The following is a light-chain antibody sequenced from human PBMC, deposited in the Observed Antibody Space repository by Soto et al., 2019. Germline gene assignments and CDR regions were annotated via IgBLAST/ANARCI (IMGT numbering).Light chain of an antibody. Sequence: QSALTQPASVSGSPGQSITISCTGTSSDVGAYNYVSWYQQHPGKAPKLIIYDVSNRPSGVSDRFSGSKSGNTASLTVSGLQAEDEGYYYCNSFTSATYTTPYAFGTGTKLTVL. J-gene: IGLJ1*01. CDR1: SSDVGAYNY. CDR3: NSFTSATYTTPYA. CDR2: DVS. V-gene: IGLV2-14*01.